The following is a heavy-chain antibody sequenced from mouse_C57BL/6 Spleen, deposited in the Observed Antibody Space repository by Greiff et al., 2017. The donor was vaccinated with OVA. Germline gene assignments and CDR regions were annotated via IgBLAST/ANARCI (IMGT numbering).Heavy chain of an antibody. CDR2: ISDGGSYT. J-gene: IGHJ2*01. Sequence: EVKLVESGGGLVKPGGSLKLSCAASGFTFSSYAMSWVRQTPEKRLEWVATISDGGSYTYYPDNVKGRFTISRDNAKNNLYLQMSHLKSEDTAMYYCAREGDYDKNFDYGGQGATLTVSS. CDR1: GFTFSSYA. V-gene: IGHV5-4*01. CDR3: AREGDYDKNFDY. D-gene: IGHD2-4*01.